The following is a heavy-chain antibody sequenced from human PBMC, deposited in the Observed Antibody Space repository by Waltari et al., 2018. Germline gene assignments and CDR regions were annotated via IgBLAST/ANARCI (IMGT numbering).Heavy chain of an antibody. D-gene: IGHD1-26*01. V-gene: IGHV4-4*02. CDR1: GGSLSSSNC. Sequence: QVQLQESGPGLVKPSGTLSRTCAVSGGSLSSSNCWKWVRQPPGKGLEWIGEIAHNGNTNSNPSLKSRVTMSVDKSKNQFSLKLRSVTAADTAIYYCARIILGATDDYSYAMDVWGQGITVTVSS. CDR2: IAHNGNT. J-gene: IGHJ6*02. CDR3: ARIILGATDDYSYAMDV.